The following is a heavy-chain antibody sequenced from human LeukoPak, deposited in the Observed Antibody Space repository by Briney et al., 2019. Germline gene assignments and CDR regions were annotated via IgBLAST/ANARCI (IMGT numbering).Heavy chain of an antibody. CDR3: ARGTLVPAADIPGYYMDV. CDR1: GGSISSYY. Sequence: SETLSLTCTVSGGSISSYYWSWIRQPPGKGLEWIGYIYYSGSTNYNPSLKSRVTISVDTSKNQFSLKLSSVTAADTAVYYCARGTLVPAADIPGYYMDVWGKGTTVTVSS. D-gene: IGHD2-2*01. V-gene: IGHV4-59*01. CDR2: IYYSGST. J-gene: IGHJ6*03.